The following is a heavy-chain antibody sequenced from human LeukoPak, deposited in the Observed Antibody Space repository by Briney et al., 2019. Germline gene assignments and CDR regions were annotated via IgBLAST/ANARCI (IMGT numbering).Heavy chain of an antibody. CDR3: ARGLRDRYGMDV. J-gene: IGHJ6*02. V-gene: IGHV3-74*01. Sequence: GGSLRLSCAASGFTFSSYAMSWVRQAPGKGLEWVSRIHRDGNNINYADFVQGRFTVSRDNAKNTLYLQMHSLRVEDTAMYYCARGLRDRYGMDVWGQGTTVTVSS. CDR2: IHRDGNNI. CDR1: GFTFSSYA.